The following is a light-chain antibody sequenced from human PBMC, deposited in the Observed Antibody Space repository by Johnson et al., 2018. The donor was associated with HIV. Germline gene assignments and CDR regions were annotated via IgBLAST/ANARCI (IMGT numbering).Light chain of an antibody. J-gene: IGLJ1*01. Sequence: QSVLTQPPSVSAAPGQKVTISCSGSSSNIGNNYVSWYQQLPGTAPKLLIYENNKRPSGIPDRFSGSKSGTSATLGITGLQTGDEADYYCGTWDSSLSNFVLGIGTKVSVL. CDR3: GTWDSSLSNFV. V-gene: IGLV1-51*02. CDR1: SSNIGNNY. CDR2: ENN.